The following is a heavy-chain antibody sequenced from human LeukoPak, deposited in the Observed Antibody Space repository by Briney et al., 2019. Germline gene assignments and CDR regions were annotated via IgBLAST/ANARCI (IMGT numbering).Heavy chain of an antibody. CDR1: VFTFCGYR. CDR2: TNWKSGSI. J-gene: IGHJ2*01. D-gene: IGHD3-22*01. Sequence: SLRLSCAASVFTFCGYRMSWVPPAPGKGREWGLDTNWKSGSIGYADTVKGRFTISRDNAKNSQYLQMNGLSLEDMALYYCAKSSSPMVVVVNSDSYFELWGSGTLVT. CDR3: AKSSSPMVVVVNSDSYFEL. V-gene: IGHV3-9*03.